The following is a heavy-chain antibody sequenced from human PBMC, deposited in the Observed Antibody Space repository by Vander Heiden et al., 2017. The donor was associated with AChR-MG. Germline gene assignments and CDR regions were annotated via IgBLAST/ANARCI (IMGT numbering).Heavy chain of an antibody. V-gene: IGHV3-9*01. J-gene: IGHJ4*02. D-gene: IGHD6-13*01. Sequence: EVQLVESGGGLVQPGRSLRLSCAASGFTFDDYAMHWVRQTPGKGLEWVSGISWNSGSIGYVDSVKGRFTISRDNAKNSLYLQMNSLRAEDTALYYCAKGRGAPIAAVPGYYWGQGTLVTVSS. CDR3: AKGRGAPIAAVPGYY. CDR2: ISWNSGSI. CDR1: GFTFDDYA.